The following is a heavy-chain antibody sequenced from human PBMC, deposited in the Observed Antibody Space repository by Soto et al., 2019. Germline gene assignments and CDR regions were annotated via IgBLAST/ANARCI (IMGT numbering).Heavy chain of an antibody. D-gene: IGHD2-2*01. V-gene: IGHV1-18*01. CDR3: ARQLYCSSTSCYLGTTYYYYYYMDV. Sequence: ASVKVSCKASGYTFTSYGISWVRQAPGQGLEWMGWISAYNGNTNYAQKLQGRVTMTTDTSTSTAYMELRSLRSDDTAVYYCARQLYCSSTSCYLGTTYYYYYYMDVWGKGTTVTVSS. J-gene: IGHJ6*03. CDR1: GYTFTSYG. CDR2: ISAYNGNT.